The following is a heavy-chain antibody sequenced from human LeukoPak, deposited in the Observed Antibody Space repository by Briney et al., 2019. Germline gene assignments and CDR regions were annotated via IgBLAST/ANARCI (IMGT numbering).Heavy chain of an antibody. CDR3: ARAPVTSCRGAYCYPFDY. CDR1: GFTVSSNY. V-gene: IGHV3-53*01. J-gene: IGHJ4*02. D-gene: IGHD2-21*01. CDR2: IYRGGST. Sequence: GGSLRLSCAASGFTVSSNYMSWVRQAPGKGLEWVSVIYRGGSTDYADSVRGRFTISRDNSKNTLYLQMNSLRVEDAAVYYCARAPVTSCRGAYCYPFDYWGQGTLVIVSS.